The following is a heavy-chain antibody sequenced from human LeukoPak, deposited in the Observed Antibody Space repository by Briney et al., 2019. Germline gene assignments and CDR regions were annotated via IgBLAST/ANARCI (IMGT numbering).Heavy chain of an antibody. CDR3: ARRAGDYSHPYDY. CDR1: ALTVSSNC. Sequence: GGSLRLSCAASALTVSSNCMSWVRQAPGKGLEWVSFIYSGGNTYYADSVKGRFTISRDNSKNTVHLQMNSLRAEDTAMYYCARRAGDYSHPYDYWGQGTLVTVSS. J-gene: IGHJ4*02. CDR2: IYSGGNT. V-gene: IGHV3-53*01. D-gene: IGHD3-22*01.